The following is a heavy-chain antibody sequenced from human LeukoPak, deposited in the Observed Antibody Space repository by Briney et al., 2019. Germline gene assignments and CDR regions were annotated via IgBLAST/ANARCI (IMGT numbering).Heavy chain of an antibody. CDR2: IYHSGTT. CDR3: ARDFMYYDSSGSY. J-gene: IGHJ4*02. V-gene: IGHV4-38-2*02. CDR1: GYSISSGYY. D-gene: IGHD3-22*01. Sequence: PSETLSLTCTVSGYSISSGYYWGWFRQPPGKGLEWIGSIYHSGTTYNNPSLQSRVTISVDMSKNQISLKLSSVTAADTAVYYCARDFMYYDSSGSYWGQGTLVTVTS.